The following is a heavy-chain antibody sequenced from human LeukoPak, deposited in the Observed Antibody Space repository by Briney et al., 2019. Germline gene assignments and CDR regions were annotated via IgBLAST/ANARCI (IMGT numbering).Heavy chain of an antibody. CDR3: AKPRPAVGGGYYFDY. V-gene: IGHV3-30*04. J-gene: IGHJ4*02. CDR1: GFTFSSYA. D-gene: IGHD2-2*01. CDR2: ISYDGSNK. Sequence: GGSLRLSCAASGFTFSSYAMHWVRQAPGKGLEWVAVISYDGSNKYYADSVKGRFTISRDNSKNTLYLQMNSLRAEDTAVYYCAKPRPAVGGGYYFDYWGQGTLVTVSS.